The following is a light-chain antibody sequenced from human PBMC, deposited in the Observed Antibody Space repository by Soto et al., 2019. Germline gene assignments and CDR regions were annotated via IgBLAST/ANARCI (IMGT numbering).Light chain of an antibody. Sequence: ELVITQSPCTLSVSPGERATLSCRASQSVGKYLVWYQQKPGQAPRLLIYDASNRATGIPARFSGSGSGTDFTLTISSLEPEDFAVYYCQQRGNRPPWTFGQGTKVDIK. CDR1: QSVGKY. CDR3: QQRGNRPPWT. CDR2: DAS. J-gene: IGKJ1*01. V-gene: IGKV3-11*01.